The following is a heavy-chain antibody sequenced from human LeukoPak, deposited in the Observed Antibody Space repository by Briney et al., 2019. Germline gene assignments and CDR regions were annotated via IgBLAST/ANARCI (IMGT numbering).Heavy chain of an antibody. Sequence: SESLSLTCGVYGDSFTGYYWTWIRQPPGQGLEWIGEIIHSGSTNYNPSLKSRVTISVDTSKNQFSLKLSSVTAADTAVYYCASQPGKYCSGGSCSTRWFDPWGQGTLVTVSS. D-gene: IGHD2-15*01. V-gene: IGHV4-34*12. CDR1: GDSFTGYY. CDR2: IIHSGST. J-gene: IGHJ5*02. CDR3: ASQPGKYCSGGSCSTRWFDP.